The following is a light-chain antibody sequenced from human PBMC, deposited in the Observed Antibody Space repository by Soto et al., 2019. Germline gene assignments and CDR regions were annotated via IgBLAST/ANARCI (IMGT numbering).Light chain of an antibody. J-gene: IGKJ1*01. CDR2: DAS. V-gene: IGKV1-33*01. Sequence: DIQMTQSPSSLSASVGDRVTITCQASQDISNYLNWYQQKPGKAPKLLIYDASNLETGVPSRFSGSGSGTDFTFTISSLQPEDIAVYYCQQYGSSPWTFGQGTKVDIK. CDR3: QQYGSSPWT. CDR1: QDISNY.